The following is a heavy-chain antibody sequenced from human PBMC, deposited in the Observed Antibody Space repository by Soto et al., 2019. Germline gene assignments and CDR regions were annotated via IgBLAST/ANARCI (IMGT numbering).Heavy chain of an antibody. CDR3: ASSYDSSGYYWSWFDP. CDR1: GGSISSSNW. V-gene: IGHV4-4*02. J-gene: IGHJ5*02. CDR2: IYHSGST. D-gene: IGHD3-22*01. Sequence: SETLSLTCAVSGGSISSSNWWSCVRQPPGKGLEWIGEIYHSGSTNYNPSLKSRVTISVDKSKNQFSLKLSSVTAADTAVYYCASSYDSSGYYWSWFDPWGQGTLVTVSS.